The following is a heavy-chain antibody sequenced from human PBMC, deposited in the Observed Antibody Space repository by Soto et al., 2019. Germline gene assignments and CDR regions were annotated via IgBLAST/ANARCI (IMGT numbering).Heavy chain of an antibody. D-gene: IGHD2-15*01. J-gene: IGHJ4*02. CDR2: IWYDASKQ. CDR3: AAWAEGATEVH. CDR1: GFSSSVYG. Sequence: GGSLRLSCETSGFSSSVYGMHWVRQAPGKGLEWVAVIWYDASKQFYAASVEGRFTISRDNSKAILYLQMNSLRAEDTAVYYCAAWAEGATEVHWGQGALVTVSS. V-gene: IGHV3-33*01.